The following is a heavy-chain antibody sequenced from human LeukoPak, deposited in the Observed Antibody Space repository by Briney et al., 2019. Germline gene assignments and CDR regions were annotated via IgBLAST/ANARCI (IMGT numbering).Heavy chain of an antibody. CDR2: INPNSGGT. CDR1: GYTFTGYY. V-gene: IGHV1-2*02. Sequence: GSLKVSCKASGYTFTGYYMHWVRQAPGPGLEWMGWINPNSGGTNYAQKLQARVTMTRDTSISTAYMELSRLRSDDTAVYYCARVGRSSSWYRYWFDPWGQGTLVTVSS. D-gene: IGHD6-13*01. CDR3: ARVGRSSSWYRYWFDP. J-gene: IGHJ5*02.